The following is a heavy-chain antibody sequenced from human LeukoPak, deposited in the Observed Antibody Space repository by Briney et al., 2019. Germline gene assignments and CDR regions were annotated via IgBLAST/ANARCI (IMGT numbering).Heavy chain of an antibody. CDR1: GGSFSGYY. CDR2: INHSGSK. D-gene: IGHD6-19*01. J-gene: IGHJ4*02. CDR3: ARVIAVAGGVPPRYFDY. Sequence: KPSETLSLTCAVYGGSFSGYYWSWIRQPPGKGLEWIGEINHSGSKNYNPSFKSRLTISIDTSKNQFSLKLSSVTAADTAMYYCARVIAVAGGVPPRYFDYWGQGTLVTVSS. V-gene: IGHV4-34*01.